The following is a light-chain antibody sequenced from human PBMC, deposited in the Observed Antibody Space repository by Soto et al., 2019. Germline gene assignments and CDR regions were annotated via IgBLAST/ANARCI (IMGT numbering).Light chain of an antibody. CDR2: EVT. Sequence: QSVLTQPPSASGSPGQSVTISCTGTSSYVGGYNYVSWYQQHPGKAPKVMIYEVTKRPSGVPDRFSGSKSGNTASLTVSGLQAEDEADYYCCSYAGSNNYVFGTGTKVTVL. V-gene: IGLV2-8*01. CDR1: SSYVGGYNY. J-gene: IGLJ1*01. CDR3: CSYAGSNNYV.